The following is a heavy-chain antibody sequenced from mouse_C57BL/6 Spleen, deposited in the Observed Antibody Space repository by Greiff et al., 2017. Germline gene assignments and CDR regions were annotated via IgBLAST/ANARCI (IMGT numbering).Heavy chain of an antibody. CDR3: ARDYTDARDY. Sequence: EVQLQESGPVLVKPGASVKMSCKASGYTFTDYYMNWVKQSHGKSLEWIGVINPYNGGTSYNQKFKGKATLTVDKSSSTAYMELNSLTSEDSAVYYCARDYTDARDYWGQGTSVTVSS. D-gene: IGHD2-12*01. CDR1: GYTFTDYY. CDR2: INPYNGGT. J-gene: IGHJ4*01. V-gene: IGHV1-19*01.